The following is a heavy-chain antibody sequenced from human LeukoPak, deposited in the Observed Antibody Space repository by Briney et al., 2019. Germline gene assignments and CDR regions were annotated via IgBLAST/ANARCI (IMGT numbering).Heavy chain of an antibody. V-gene: IGHV3-7*01. CDR1: GFTFSSYW. CDR2: IKEDGSEK. D-gene: IGHD4-17*01. J-gene: IGHJ5*02. CDR3: ARALGDYGTPGWFDP. Sequence: GGSLRLSCAASGFTFSSYWMSWVRQAPGKGLEWVANIKEDGSEKYYVDSVKGRFTISRDNAKNSLYLQMNSLRVEDTAVYYCARALGDYGTPGWFDPWGQGTLVTVSS.